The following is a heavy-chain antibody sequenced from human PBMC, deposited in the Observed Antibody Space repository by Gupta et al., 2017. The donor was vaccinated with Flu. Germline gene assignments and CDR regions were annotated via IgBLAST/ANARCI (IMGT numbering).Heavy chain of an antibody. Sequence: QVQLVQSGAEVKKPGASVKVSCKASGYTFTGYYIHWVRPAPGQGLEWMGRINPHSGGTNSEQKFQGRVTMTMDTSISTAYMELSRLGSDDTAVYYCAREKFCHTSSCYRWFDPWGQGTLVTVSS. V-gene: IGHV1-2*06. J-gene: IGHJ5*02. CDR3: AREKFCHTSSCYRWFDP. D-gene: IGHD2-2*02. CDR2: INPHSGGT. CDR1: GYTFTGYY.